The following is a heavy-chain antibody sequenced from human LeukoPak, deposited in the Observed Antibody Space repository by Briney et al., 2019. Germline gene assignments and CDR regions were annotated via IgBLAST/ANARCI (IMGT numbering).Heavy chain of an antibody. CDR2: IYSGGST. J-gene: IGHJ6*02. D-gene: IGHD4-17*01. Sequence: GGSLRLSCAASGFTVSSYYMTWVRQAPGKGLEWVSVIYSGGSTYYADSVKGRVAISRDNSKNTVFLQMNSVRAEDTAVYYCARSYSDHLFGMDVWGQGTAVTVSS. CDR1: GFTVSSYY. CDR3: ARSYSDHLFGMDV. V-gene: IGHV3-66*01.